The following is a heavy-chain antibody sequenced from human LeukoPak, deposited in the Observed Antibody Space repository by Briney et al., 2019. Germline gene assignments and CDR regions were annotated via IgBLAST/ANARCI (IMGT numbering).Heavy chain of an antibody. V-gene: IGHV1-46*01. D-gene: IGHD3-22*01. CDR3: ARGVGENYYDRIYYFDY. CDR1: GYTFTSYY. Sequence: ASVKVSYKASGYTFTSYYMHWVRQAPGQGLEWMGIINPSGGSTSYAQKFQGRVTMTRDTSTSTVYMELSSLRSEDTAVYYCARGVGENYYDRIYYFDYWGRGTLVTVSS. CDR2: INPSGGST. J-gene: IGHJ4*02.